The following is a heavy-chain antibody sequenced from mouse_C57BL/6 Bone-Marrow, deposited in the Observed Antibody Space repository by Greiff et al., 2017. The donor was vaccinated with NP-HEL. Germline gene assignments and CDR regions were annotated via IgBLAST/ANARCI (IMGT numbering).Heavy chain of an antibody. CDR2: IHPNSGST. CDR1: GYTFTSYW. V-gene: IGHV1-64*01. J-gene: IGHJ3*01. D-gene: IGHD2-5*01. Sequence: QVQLQQPGAELVKPGASVKLSCKASGYTFTSYWMHWVKQRPGQGLEWIGMIHPNSGSTNYNEKFKSKATLTVDKSSSTAYMQLSSLTSEDSAVYYCAREGYGYSNSPWFAYWGQGTLVTVSA. CDR3: AREGYGYSNSPWFAY.